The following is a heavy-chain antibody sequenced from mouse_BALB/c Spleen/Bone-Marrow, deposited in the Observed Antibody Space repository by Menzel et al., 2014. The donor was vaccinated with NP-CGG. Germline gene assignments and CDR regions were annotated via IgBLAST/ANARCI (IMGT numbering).Heavy chain of an antibody. CDR3: ARLHYYGYEAY. V-gene: IGHV4-1*02. J-gene: IGHJ3*01. CDR2: INPDSSTI. CDR1: GFDFSTYW. Sequence: EVKLVEPGGGLVQPGGSLKLSCAASGFDFSTYWMSWVRQAPGKGLEWIGEINPDSSTINYTPSLKDKFIISRNNAKNTLYLQMSKVRSEDTALYYCARLHYYGYEAYWGQGTLVTVSA. D-gene: IGHD1-2*01.